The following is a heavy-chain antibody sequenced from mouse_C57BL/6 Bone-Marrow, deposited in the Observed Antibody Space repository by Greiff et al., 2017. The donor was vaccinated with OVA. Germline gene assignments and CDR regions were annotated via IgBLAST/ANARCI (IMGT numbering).Heavy chain of an antibody. CDR3: VRDDYGYFDV. V-gene: IGHV10-1*01. J-gene: IGHJ1*03. D-gene: IGHD2-3*01. CDR1: GFSFNTYA. CDR2: IRSKSNNYAT. Sequence: EVMLVESGGGLVQPKGSLKLSCAASGFSFNTYAMNWVRQAPGKGLEWVARIRSKSNNYATYYADSVKDRFTISRDDSESMLYLQMNNLKTEDTAMYYCVRDDYGYFDVWGTGTTVTVSS.